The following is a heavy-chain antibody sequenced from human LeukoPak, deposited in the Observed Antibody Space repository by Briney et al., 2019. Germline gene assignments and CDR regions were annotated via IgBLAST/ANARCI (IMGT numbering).Heavy chain of an antibody. CDR3: ARGGTFYRRTLLNYFDY. V-gene: IGHV1-69*05. CDR1: GDTFSSYT. D-gene: IGHD1-14*01. J-gene: IGHJ4*02. Sequence: ASVKVSCKASGDTFSSYTISWVRQAPGQGLEWMGGIIPISGTPNYAQKFQGRVTFTTDESTSTAYMELTSLRSEDTAVYYCARGGTFYRRTLLNYFDYWGQGSLVTVSS. CDR2: IIPISGTP.